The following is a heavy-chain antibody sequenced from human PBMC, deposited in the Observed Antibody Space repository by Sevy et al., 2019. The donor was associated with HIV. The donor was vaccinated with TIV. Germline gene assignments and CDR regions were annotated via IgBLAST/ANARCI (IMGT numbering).Heavy chain of an antibody. D-gene: IGHD3-22*01. V-gene: IGHV3-7*01. CDR1: GFTFRSYW. J-gene: IGHJ4*02. Sequence: GGSLRLSCAAEGFTFRSYWMSWVRQAPGKGLEWVANIKQDGSEKYYVDSVKGRFTISRDNAKNSLYMQMNSLRAEDTAVYYCASGGYYDSSAFDYWGRGTLVTISS. CDR3: ASGGYYDSSAFDY. CDR2: IKQDGSEK.